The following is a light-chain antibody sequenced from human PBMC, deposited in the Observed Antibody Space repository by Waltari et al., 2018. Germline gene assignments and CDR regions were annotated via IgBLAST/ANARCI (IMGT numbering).Light chain of an antibody. V-gene: IGKV1-9*01. CDR2: SAS. CDR1: EGIRNN. Sequence: DIQLTQSPSFLSASVRDRVTITCRASEGIRNNLAWYQQKPGKAPKLLIYSASTLQSGVPSRFSGSGSGTEFSLTISSLQPEDFATYYCQQLNSYPLTFGGGTKVEIK. CDR3: QQLNSYPLT. J-gene: IGKJ4*01.